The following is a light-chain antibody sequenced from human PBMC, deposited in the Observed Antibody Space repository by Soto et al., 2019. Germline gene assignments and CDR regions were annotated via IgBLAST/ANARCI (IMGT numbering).Light chain of an antibody. CDR3: QNYNSAPIN. V-gene: IGKV1-27*01. J-gene: IGKJ5*01. Sequence: DIQMTHSPSSLSASVVDGVTITFRASQGISNYLAWYQQKPGKVPKLLIYAASTLQSGVPSRFSGSGSGTAFTLTISCLQSEDVGTYYCQNYNSAPINFGQGTRLEIK. CDR1: QGISNY. CDR2: AAS.